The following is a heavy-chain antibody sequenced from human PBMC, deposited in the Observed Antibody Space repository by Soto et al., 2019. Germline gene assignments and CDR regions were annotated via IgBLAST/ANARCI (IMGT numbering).Heavy chain of an antibody. J-gene: IGHJ5*02. CDR2: IYYSGST. CDR3: ARADIVVVPAGVGFDP. V-gene: IGHV4-39*01. Sequence: QLQLQESGPGLVKPSETLSLTCTVSGGSISSSNYYWGWIRQPPGKGLEWIGNIYYSGSTYYNPSLKGRGTISVDTSKHQFSLKLSSLTAADTAVYYCARADIVVVPAGVGFDPWGQGTLVTVSS. D-gene: IGHD2-2*01. CDR1: GGSISSSNYY.